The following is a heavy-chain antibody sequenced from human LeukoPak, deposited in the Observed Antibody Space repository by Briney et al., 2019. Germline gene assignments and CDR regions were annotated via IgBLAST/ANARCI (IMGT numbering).Heavy chain of an antibody. CDR1: GFTFSGST. CDR3: ASGPTGWTEYFQH. Sequence: GGSLRLSCAASGFTFSGSTMHWVRQASGKGLEWVARIRTKAENYAPAYAASVTGRFTISRDDSQNMAYLQMNSLKIEDTARYYCASGPTGWTEYFQHWGQGILLPVSS. CDR2: IRTKAENYAP. V-gene: IGHV3-73*01. D-gene: IGHD6-19*01. J-gene: IGHJ1*01.